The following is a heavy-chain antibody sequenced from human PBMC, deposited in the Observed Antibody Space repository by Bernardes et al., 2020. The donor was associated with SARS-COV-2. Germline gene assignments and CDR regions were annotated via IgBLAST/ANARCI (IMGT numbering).Heavy chain of an antibody. CDR1: GFTFSSYG. Sequence: GGSLRLSCAASGFTFSSYGMHWVRQAPGKGLEWVAVIWYDGSNKYYADSVKGRFTISRDKSKNTLYLQMNSLRAEDTAVYYCARTGYCSGGSCYAEGDYFDYWGQGTLVTVSS. V-gene: IGHV3-33*01. CDR3: ARTGYCSGGSCYAEGDYFDY. J-gene: IGHJ4*02. D-gene: IGHD2-15*01. CDR2: IWYDGSNK.